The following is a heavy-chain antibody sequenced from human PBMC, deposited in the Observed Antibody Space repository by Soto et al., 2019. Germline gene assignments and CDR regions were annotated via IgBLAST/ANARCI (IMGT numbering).Heavy chain of an antibody. CDR3: ARGNSNWAYYFDF. D-gene: IGHD6-13*01. V-gene: IGHV3-48*02. Sequence: EVHLVESGGGLVQPGGSLRLSCAASGFTFSSYSLNWVRQAPGKGLEWVSYITSSGTTVYYADSVRGRFTISRDNAKNSLYLQMNSLRDDDTAVYYCARGNSNWAYYFDFWGQGTLVTVSS. CDR1: GFTFSSYS. J-gene: IGHJ4*02. CDR2: ITSSGTTV.